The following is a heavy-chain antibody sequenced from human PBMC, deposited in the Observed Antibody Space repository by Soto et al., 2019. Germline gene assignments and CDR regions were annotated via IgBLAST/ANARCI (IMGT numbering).Heavy chain of an antibody. J-gene: IGHJ4*02. V-gene: IGHV2-70*01. CDR3: ARLSRVAGRSTYFDY. Sequence: GSGPTLVNPTQTLTLTCTFSGFSLSTSGMCVSWIRQPPGKALEWLALIDWDDDKYYSTSLKTRLTISKDTSKNQVVLTMTNMDPVDTATYYCARLSRVAGRSTYFDYWGQGTLVTVSS. CDR1: GFSLSTSGMC. CDR2: IDWDDDK. D-gene: IGHD6-19*01.